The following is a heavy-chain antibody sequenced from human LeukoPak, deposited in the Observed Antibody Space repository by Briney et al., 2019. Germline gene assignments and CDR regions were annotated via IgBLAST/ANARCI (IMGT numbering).Heavy chain of an antibody. CDR1: GGSISSYY. V-gene: IGHV4-4*07. CDR3: AREELLLWFGEHYYYMDV. J-gene: IGHJ6*03. Sequence: SETLSLTCTVSGGSISSYYWSWIRQPAGKGLEWIGRIYTSGSTNYNPSLKSRVTMSVDTSKNQFSLKLSSVTAADTAVYYCAREELLLWFGEHYYYMDVWGKGTTVTISS. D-gene: IGHD3-10*01. CDR2: IYTSGST.